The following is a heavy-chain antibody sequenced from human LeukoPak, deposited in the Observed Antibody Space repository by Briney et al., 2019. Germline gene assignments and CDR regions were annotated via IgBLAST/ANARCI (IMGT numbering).Heavy chain of an antibody. Sequence: SETLSLTCTASGGSISSYYWSWIRQPPGKGLEWIGYIYYSGSTNYNPSLKSRVTISVDTSKNQFSLKLSSVTAADTAVYYCARARTSSGPLDIWGQGTMVTVSS. CDR3: ARARTSSGPLDI. V-gene: IGHV4-59*01. CDR1: GGSISSYY. J-gene: IGHJ3*02. D-gene: IGHD6-19*01. CDR2: IYYSGST.